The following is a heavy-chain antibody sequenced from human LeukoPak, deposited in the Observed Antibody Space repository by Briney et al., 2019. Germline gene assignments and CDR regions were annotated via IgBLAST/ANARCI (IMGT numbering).Heavy chain of an antibody. J-gene: IGHJ4*02. CDR3: ARDAASIAAAGQFDY. CDR2: ISGYNGNT. CDR1: GYTFTSYG. V-gene: IGHV1-18*01. Sequence: PRASVKVSCKASGYTFTSYGISWVRQAPGQGLEWMGWISGYNGNTNYAQKLQGRVTMTTDTSTTTAYMELRSLRSDDTAVYYCARDAASIAAAGQFDYWGQGTLVTVSS. D-gene: IGHD6-13*01.